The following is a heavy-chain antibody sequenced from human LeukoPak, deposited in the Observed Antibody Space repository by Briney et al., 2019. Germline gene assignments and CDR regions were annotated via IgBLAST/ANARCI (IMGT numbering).Heavy chain of an antibody. CDR3: ARSELLWFGKVNSGFDF. Sequence: SETLSLTCTVSGGSISSYYWSWIRQPPGKGLEWIGHIYYSGSTNYNPSLKSRVTISVDTSKNQFSLKLSSVTAADTAVYYCARSELLWFGKVNSGFDFWGQGTLVTVSS. D-gene: IGHD3-10*01. J-gene: IGHJ4*02. CDR1: GGSISSYY. V-gene: IGHV4-59*08. CDR2: IYYSGST.